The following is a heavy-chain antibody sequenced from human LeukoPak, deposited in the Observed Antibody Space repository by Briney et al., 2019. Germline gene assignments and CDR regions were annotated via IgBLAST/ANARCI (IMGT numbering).Heavy chain of an antibody. CDR1: GFTFSSYG. V-gene: IGHV3-30*02. D-gene: IGHD2-2*02. Sequence: PGGSLRFSCAASGFTFSSYGMHWVRQAPGKGLEWVAFIRYDGSNKYYADSVKGRFTISRDNSKNTLYLQMNSLRAEDTAVYYCAGRYCSSTSCYSDYWGQGTLVTVSS. CDR2: IRYDGSNK. J-gene: IGHJ4*02. CDR3: AGRYCSSTSCYSDY.